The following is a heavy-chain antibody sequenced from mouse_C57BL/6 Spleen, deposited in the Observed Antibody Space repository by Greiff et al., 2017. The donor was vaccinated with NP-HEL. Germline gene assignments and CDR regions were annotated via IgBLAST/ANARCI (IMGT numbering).Heavy chain of an antibody. CDR3: ARSLNGDVYYFDY. D-gene: IGHD4-1*02. J-gene: IGHJ2*01. CDR1: GFTFTDYY. CDR2: IRNKANGYTT. V-gene: IGHV7-3*01. Sequence: EVNLVESGGGLVQPGGSLSLSCAASGFTFTDYYMSWVRQPPGKALEWLGFIRNKANGYTTEYSSSVKGRFTISRDNSQSILYLQMNALRADDSATYYCARSLNGDVYYFDYWGQGTTLTVSS.